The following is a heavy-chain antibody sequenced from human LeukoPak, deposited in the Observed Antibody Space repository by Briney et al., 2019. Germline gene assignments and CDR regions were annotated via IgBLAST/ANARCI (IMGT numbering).Heavy chain of an antibody. J-gene: IGHJ4*02. D-gene: IGHD2-2*01. CDR3: ATQVVVVPAAMEEVDY. Sequence: GASVKVSCKASGYTFTSYDINWVRQATGRGLEWMGWMNPNSGNTGYAQKFQGRVTITRNTSISTAYMELSSLRSEDTAVYYCATQVVVVPAAMEEVDYWGQGTLVTVSS. CDR2: MNPNSGNT. V-gene: IGHV1-8*03. CDR1: GYTFTSYD.